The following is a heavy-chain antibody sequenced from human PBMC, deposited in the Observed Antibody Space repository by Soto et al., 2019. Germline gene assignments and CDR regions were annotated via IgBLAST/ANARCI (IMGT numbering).Heavy chain of an antibody. V-gene: IGHV1-8*01. CDR3: ARGVKYGAYSRWFDP. J-gene: IGHJ5*02. CDR2: MNPNSGDT. CDR1: GYTFTNYV. D-gene: IGHD4-17*01. Sequence: ASVKVSCKASGYTFTNYVIHWVRQAPGQRLEYLGWMNPNSGDTAYVQKFQGRVTMTWDTSITTAYMELRSLRSEDTAVYFCARGVKYGAYSRWFDPWGQGTLVTVSS.